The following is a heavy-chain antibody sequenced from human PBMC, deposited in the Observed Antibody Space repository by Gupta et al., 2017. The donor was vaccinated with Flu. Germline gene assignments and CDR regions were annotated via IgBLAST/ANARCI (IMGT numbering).Heavy chain of an antibody. CDR2: ISNSGRTI. CDR1: GFIFSNFE. D-gene: IGHD5-18*01. J-gene: IGHJ4*02. V-gene: IGHV3-48*03. Sequence: EVQLVESGGGLVQPGGSLRLSCAASGFIFSNFEMNWVRQAPGKGLEWISYISNSGRTIYYAASVKGRFTISRDNAKNSLYLQMNILXAXDTAVYXCARGYGCHYLDYWGQGTLVTASS. CDR3: ARGYGCHYLDY.